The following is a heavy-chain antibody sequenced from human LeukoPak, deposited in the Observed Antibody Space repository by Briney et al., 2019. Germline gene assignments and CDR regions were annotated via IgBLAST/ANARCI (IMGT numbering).Heavy chain of an antibody. CDR3: AREGYCSSTSCYTAFDI. D-gene: IGHD2-2*02. CDR2: LSYDGSNK. V-gene: IGHV3-30-3*01. Sequence: GGSLRLSCAACGFTFSSYAMHWVRQAPGKGLEWVAVLSYDGSNKYYADSVKGRFTISRDNSKNTLYLQMNSLRAEDTAVYYCAREGYCSSTSCYTAFDIWGQGTMVTVSS. J-gene: IGHJ3*02. CDR1: GFTFSSYA.